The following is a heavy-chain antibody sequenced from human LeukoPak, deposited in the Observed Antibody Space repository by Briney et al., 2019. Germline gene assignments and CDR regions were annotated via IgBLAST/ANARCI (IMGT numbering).Heavy chain of an antibody. CDR1: GYTFTGYY. V-gene: IGHV1-2*02. J-gene: IGHJ4*02. CDR2: INPNSGGT. Sequence: ASVKVSCKASGYTFTGYYMHWVRQAPGQGLEWMGWINPNSGGTNYAQKFQGRVTMTRDTSISTAYMELSRLRSDDTAVYYCARSYRYYCGDYHDYWGQGTLVTVSS. CDR3: ARSYRYYCGDYHDY. D-gene: IGHD4-17*01.